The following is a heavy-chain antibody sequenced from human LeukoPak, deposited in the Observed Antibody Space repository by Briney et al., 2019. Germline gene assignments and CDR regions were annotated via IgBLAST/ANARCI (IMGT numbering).Heavy chain of an antibody. Sequence: PSGTLSLTCAVSGGSISSSNWWSWVRQPPGKGLEWIGEIYHSGSTYYNPSLKSRVTISVDTSKNQVSLKVRSLIAADTAVYYCARVEDPVITVTTDWGQGTLVTVSS. V-gene: IGHV4-4*02. CDR1: GGSISSSNW. D-gene: IGHD4-17*01. CDR3: ARVEDPVITVTTD. J-gene: IGHJ4*02. CDR2: IYHSGST.